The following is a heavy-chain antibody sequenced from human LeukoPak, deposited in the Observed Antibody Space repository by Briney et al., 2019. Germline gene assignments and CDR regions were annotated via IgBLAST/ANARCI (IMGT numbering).Heavy chain of an antibody. CDR1: GFTVSTNY. CDR3: TRGSEWSSGVSDY. Sequence: GGSLRLSCAASGFTVSTNYMSWVRQAPWKGLEWVSVIYSGDSTYYADSVKGRFTISRDNAHNSLYLQMNSLRAEDTAVYYCTRGSEWSSGVSDYWGQGTLVTVSS. D-gene: IGHD3-3*01. CDR2: IYSGDST. V-gene: IGHV3-66*01. J-gene: IGHJ4*02.